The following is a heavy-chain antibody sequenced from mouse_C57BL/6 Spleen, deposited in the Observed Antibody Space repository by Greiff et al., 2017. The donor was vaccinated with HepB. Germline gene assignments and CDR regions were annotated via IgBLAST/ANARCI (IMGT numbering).Heavy chain of an antibody. CDR1: GYTFTDYE. J-gene: IGHJ1*03. D-gene: IGHD1-1*01. CDR3: TRSGSSYNWYFDV. Sequence: QVHVKQSGAELVRPGASVTLSCKASGYTFTDYEMHWVQQTPVHGLEWIGAIDPETGGTAYNQKFKGKAILTADKSSSTAYMELRSLTSEDSAVYYCTRSGSSYNWYFDVWGTGTTVTVSS. CDR2: IDPETGGT. V-gene: IGHV1-15*01.